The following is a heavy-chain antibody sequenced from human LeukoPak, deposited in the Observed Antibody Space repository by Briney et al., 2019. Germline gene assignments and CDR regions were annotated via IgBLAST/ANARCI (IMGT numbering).Heavy chain of an antibody. CDR1: GCTVASEG. V-gene: IGHV1-18*01. Sequence: ASVKVSCKASGCTVASEGSSWVRQAPGQGLEWMGWISAYNGNTNYAQKLQGRVTMTTDTSTSTAYMELRSLRSDDTAVYYCARGSGYSSSWYMATVYYYYYYGMDVWGQGTTVTVSS. CDR2: ISAYNGNT. CDR3: ARGSGYSSSWYMATVYYYYYYGMDV. D-gene: IGHD6-13*01. J-gene: IGHJ6*02.